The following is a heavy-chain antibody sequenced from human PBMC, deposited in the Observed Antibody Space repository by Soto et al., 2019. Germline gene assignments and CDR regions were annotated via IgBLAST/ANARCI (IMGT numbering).Heavy chain of an antibody. CDR3: ARIADCSTTSCSFPSRFHVRGYYYYSGLDV. J-gene: IGHJ6*02. Sequence: ASVKVSCKASGYTITSYYMHWVRQAPGQGLEWMGIINPSGGSTSYAQKYQGRVTMTRDTSTSTAYMELSSLRSDDTAVYYCARIADCSTTSCSFPSRFHVRGYYYYSGLDVWGQGTTVTVSS. V-gene: IGHV1-46*01. CDR2: INPSGGST. CDR1: GYTITSYY. D-gene: IGHD2-2*01.